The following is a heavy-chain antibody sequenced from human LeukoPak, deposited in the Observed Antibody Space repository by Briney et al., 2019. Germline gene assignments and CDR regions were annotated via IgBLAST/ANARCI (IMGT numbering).Heavy chain of an antibody. J-gene: IGHJ5*02. CDR3: ALSRGHAISGYYQDWFDP. CDR2: IYWDDDK. CDR1: GRSISSYYW. Sequence: TLSLTCTVSGRSISSYYWSWIRQPPGKALEWLAIIYWDDDKRYSPSLRSRLTITKDTSKNQVVLRMTNIDPVDTGTYYCALSRGHAISGYYQDWFDPWGQGTLVIVSS. D-gene: IGHD3-22*01. V-gene: IGHV2-5*08.